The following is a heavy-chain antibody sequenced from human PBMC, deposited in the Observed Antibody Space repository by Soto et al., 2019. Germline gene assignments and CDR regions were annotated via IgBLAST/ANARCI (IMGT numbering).Heavy chain of an antibody. Sequence: SETLSLTCAVYGGSFSGYYWSWIRQPPGKGLEWIGEINHSGSTNYNPSLKSRVTISVDTSKNQFSLKLSSVAAADTAVYYCARVGITMVRGVRRWFDPRGQGTLVTVSS. D-gene: IGHD3-10*01. CDR3: ARVGITMVRGVRRWFDP. V-gene: IGHV4-34*01. CDR2: INHSGST. J-gene: IGHJ5*02. CDR1: GGSFSGYY.